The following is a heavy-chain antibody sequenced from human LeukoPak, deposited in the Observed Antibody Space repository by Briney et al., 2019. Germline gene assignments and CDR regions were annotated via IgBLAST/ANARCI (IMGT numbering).Heavy chain of an antibody. CDR3: ARVDSSGWYLDY. D-gene: IGHD6-19*01. CDR2: ISAYNGNT. Sequence: ASVKVSCKASGYTVTSYGIGWVRQAPGQGLEWMGWISAYNGNTNYAQKLQGRVTMTTDTSTSTAYMELRSLRSDDTAVYYCARVDSSGWYLDYWGQGTLVTVSS. CDR1: GYTVTSYG. J-gene: IGHJ4*02. V-gene: IGHV1-18*01.